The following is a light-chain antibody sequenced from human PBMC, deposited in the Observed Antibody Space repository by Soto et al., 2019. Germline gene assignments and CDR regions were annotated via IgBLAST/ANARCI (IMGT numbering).Light chain of an antibody. J-gene: IGKJ4*01. CDR1: QSVGSD. Sequence: EIVVTNSLATVSVTQGERATLSCRASQSVGSDLAWYQQKPGQAPSLLIYDASTRATSVPPRFTGSGSGTEFTLTISILQSEDCAVYYCQEYNNWPLTFGGGTKVDI. CDR2: DAS. CDR3: QEYNNWPLT. V-gene: IGKV3-15*01.